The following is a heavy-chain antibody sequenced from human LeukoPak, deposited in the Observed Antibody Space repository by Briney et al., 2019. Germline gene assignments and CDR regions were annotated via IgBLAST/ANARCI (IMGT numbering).Heavy chain of an antibody. V-gene: IGHV3-74*01. J-gene: IGHJ6*02. D-gene: IGHD6-6*01. CDR3: ARDLGYSSSSWENYYYYGMDV. Sequence: PGGSLRLSCAASGFTFSSYWMHWVRQAPGKGLVWVSRINSDGSSTSYADSVKGRFTISRDNAKNTPYLQMNSLRAEDTAVYYCARDLGYSSSSWENYYYYGMDVWGQGTTVTVSS. CDR1: GFTFSSYW. CDR2: INSDGSST.